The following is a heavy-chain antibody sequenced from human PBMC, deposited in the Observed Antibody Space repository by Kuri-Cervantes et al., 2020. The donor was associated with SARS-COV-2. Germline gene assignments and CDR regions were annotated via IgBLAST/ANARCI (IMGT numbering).Heavy chain of an antibody. CDR3: ARAAGDQGEYYYYYYMDV. CDR2: IYYSGST. D-gene: IGHD7-27*01. CDR1: GGSISSYY. Sequence: SETLSLTCTASGGSISSYYWSWIRQPPGKGLEWIGYIYYSGSTNYNPSLKSRVTISVDTSKNQFSLKLSSVTAADTAVYYCARAAGDQGEYYYYYYMDVWGKGTTVTVSS. V-gene: IGHV4-59*08. J-gene: IGHJ6*03.